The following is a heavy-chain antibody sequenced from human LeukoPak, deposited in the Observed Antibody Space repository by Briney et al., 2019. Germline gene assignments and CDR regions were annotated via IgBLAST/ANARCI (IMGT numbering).Heavy chain of an antibody. J-gene: IGHJ5*02. Sequence: SETLSLTCAVYGGSFSGYYWSWIRQPPGKGLEWIGEINHSGSTNYNPSLKSRVTISVDTSKNQFSLKLSSVTAADTAVYYCARTGRGYSYGSNWFDPWGQGTLVTVSS. D-gene: IGHD5-18*01. CDR3: ARTGRGYSYGSNWFDP. CDR1: GGSFSGYY. CDR2: INHSGST. V-gene: IGHV4-34*01.